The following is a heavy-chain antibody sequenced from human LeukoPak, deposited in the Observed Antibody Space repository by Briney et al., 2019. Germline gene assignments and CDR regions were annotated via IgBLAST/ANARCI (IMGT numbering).Heavy chain of an antibody. CDR2: INPSGGTT. D-gene: IGHD5-24*01. V-gene: IGHV1-46*01. J-gene: IGHJ4*02. CDR1: GYTFSSYY. Sequence: ASVKVSCKASGYTFSSYYMHWVRQAPGQGPEWMGIINPSGGTTIYAQKFQGRVTMTRDTSTSTVYMDLSSLRSEDTAVYYCARGNPTSYNDYLYYFDYWGQGTLVTVSS. CDR3: ARGNPTSYNDYLYYFDY.